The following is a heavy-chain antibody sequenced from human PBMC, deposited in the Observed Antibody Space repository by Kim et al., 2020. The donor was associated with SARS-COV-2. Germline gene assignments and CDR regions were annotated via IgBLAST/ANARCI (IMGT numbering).Heavy chain of an antibody. D-gene: IGHD3-3*01. CDR3: ARGRGTIFGVVKHYYYYGMDV. V-gene: IGHV4-34*01. Sequence: SETLSLTCAVCGGSFSGYYWSWIRQPPGKGLEWIGEINHSGSTNYNPSLKSRVTISVDTSKNQFSLKLSSVTAADTAVYYCARGRGTIFGVVKHYYYYGMDVWGQGTTVTVSS. CDR2: INHSGST. J-gene: IGHJ6*02. CDR1: GGSFSGYY.